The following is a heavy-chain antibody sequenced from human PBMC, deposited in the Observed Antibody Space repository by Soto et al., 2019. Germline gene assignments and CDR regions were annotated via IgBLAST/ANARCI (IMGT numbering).Heavy chain of an antibody. CDR2: IWYDGSNK. Sequence: GGSLRLSCAASGFTFSSYGMHWVRQAPGKGLEWVAVIWYDGSNKYYADSVKGRFTISRDNSKNTLYLQMNSLRAEDTAVYYCARDSHTWEPMPRYWGQGTLVTVSS. J-gene: IGHJ4*02. D-gene: IGHD1-26*01. CDR1: GFTFSSYG. CDR3: ARDSHTWEPMPRY. V-gene: IGHV3-33*01.